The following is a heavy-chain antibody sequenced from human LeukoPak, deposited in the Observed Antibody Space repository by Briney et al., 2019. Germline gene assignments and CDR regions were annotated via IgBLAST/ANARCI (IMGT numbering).Heavy chain of an antibody. CDR1: GFTFSSYA. J-gene: IGHJ6*02. CDR2: ISVRGGST. CDR3: EKDSLSEAGSRYFYWSTTTYYYGVDD. V-gene: IGHV3-23*01. D-gene: IGHD3-9*01. Sequence: GGSLRLSCAASGFTFSSYAMSWVRQAPGKGLEWVSAISVRGGSTYYADSVKGRFTISRDNSKSTLYLQMNILRAQDTAVYYVEKDSLSEAGSRYFYWSTTTYYYGVDDWGQGTPVTVSS.